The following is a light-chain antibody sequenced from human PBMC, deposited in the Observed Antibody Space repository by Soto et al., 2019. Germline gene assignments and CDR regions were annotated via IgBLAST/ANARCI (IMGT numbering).Light chain of an antibody. V-gene: IGLV2-11*01. CDR2: DVD. Sequence: QSVLTQPRSVSGSPGQSVTISCTGTSSDVGGYNYVSWYQHHPGKAPKLMIYDVDKRPSGVPGRFSGSKSGNTASLTISGLQAEDEADYYCCSYAGSYPFVXGTGTRSPS. CDR1: SSDVGGYNY. CDR3: CSYAGSYPFV. J-gene: IGLJ1*01.